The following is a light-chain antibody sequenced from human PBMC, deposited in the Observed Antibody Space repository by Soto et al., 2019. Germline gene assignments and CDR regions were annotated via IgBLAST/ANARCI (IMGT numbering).Light chain of an antibody. Sequence: EVGWSQWPATHSLSPGERATLSCRASQSVSSSYLAWYQQKPGQAPRLLIYGASSRATGIPDRFSGSGSGTDFTLTISRLEPEDFAVYYCQQYGSSPQTFGQGTKV. CDR3: QQYGSSPQT. V-gene: IGKV3-20*01. CDR2: GAS. J-gene: IGKJ1*01. CDR1: QSVSSSY.